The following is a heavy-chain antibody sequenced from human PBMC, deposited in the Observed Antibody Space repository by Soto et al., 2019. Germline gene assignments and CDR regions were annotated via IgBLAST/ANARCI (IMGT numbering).Heavy chain of an antibody. Sequence: PGGSLRLSCAAAGFTFSSYGRHWVRQAPGKGLEWVAVISYDGSNKYYADSVKGRFTISRDNSKNTLYLQMNSLRAEDTAVYYCAREKWLVRRNDPFDIWGQGTMVTVSS. D-gene: IGHD6-19*01. V-gene: IGHV3-30*03. CDR2: ISYDGSNK. J-gene: IGHJ3*02. CDR1: GFTFSSYG. CDR3: AREKWLVRRNDPFDI.